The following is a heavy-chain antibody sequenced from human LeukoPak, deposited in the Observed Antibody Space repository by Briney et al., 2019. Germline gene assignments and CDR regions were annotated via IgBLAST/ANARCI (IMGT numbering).Heavy chain of an antibody. J-gene: IGHJ5*02. CDR2: IGLVRGAP. CDR3: PAERYTDGCCWFDL. V-gene: IGHV1-58*01. CDR1: GLPLSRAT. Sequence: SVRVSCKTSGLPLSRATVQWVPHAREQRLGWLGWIGLVRGAPKYAQTAQDRPPNSRDLSTTTVYWGLTSLRSRDPAVFYCPAERYTDGCCWFDLWGQGTLVTVSS. D-gene: IGHD1-1*01.